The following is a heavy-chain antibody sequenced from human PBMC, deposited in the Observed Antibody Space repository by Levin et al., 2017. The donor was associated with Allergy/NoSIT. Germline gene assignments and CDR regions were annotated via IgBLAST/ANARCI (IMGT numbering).Heavy chain of an antibody. Sequence: SETLSLTCAVSGYSISSGYYWGWIRQPPGKGLEWIGSIYHSGSTYYNPSLKSRVTISVDTSKNQFSLKLSSVTAADTAVYYCASLRVEGLDYYFDYWGQGTLVTVSS. D-gene: IGHD5-24*01. CDR3: ASLRVEGLDYYFDY. CDR2: IYHSGST. CDR1: GYSISSGYY. V-gene: IGHV4-38-2*01. J-gene: IGHJ4*02.